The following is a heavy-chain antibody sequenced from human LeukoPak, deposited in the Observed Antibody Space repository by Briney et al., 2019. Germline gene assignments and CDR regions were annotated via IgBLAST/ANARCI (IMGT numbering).Heavy chain of an antibody. CDR1: GYTFTDYY. Sequence: ASVKVSCKASGYTFTDYYIHWVRQAPGQGLEWMGRINPNSGGTSSARKFQGRVTVTRDTSISTVYMELSRLTSDDTAMYYCARSPSGWYGDYWGQGTLVIVSS. CDR3: ARSPSGWYGDY. J-gene: IGHJ4*02. V-gene: IGHV1-2*06. CDR2: INPNSGGT. D-gene: IGHD6-19*01.